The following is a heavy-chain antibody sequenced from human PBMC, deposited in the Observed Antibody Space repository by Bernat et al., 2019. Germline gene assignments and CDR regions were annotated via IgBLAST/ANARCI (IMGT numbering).Heavy chain of an antibody. Sequence: QLQLQESGPGLVKPSETLSLTCTVSGGSISSSSYYWGWIRQPPGKGLEWIGSIYYSGSTYYNPSLKSRVTISADTSKSQFSLMLSSVTAANTAVYCCTIQGEFGNYYDYGMDVWGQGTTVTVSS. CDR3: TIQGEFGNYYDYGMDV. D-gene: IGHD3-3*01. CDR2: IYYSGST. CDR1: GGSISSSSYY. V-gene: IGHV4-39*01. J-gene: IGHJ6*02.